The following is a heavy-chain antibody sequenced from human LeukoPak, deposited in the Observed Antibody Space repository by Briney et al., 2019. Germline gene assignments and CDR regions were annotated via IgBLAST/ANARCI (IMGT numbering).Heavy chain of an antibody. Sequence: PGGSLRLSCAASGFTFSSYWMSWVRQAPGKGLEWVANIKHDGSEKYYVDSVPGRFTISRDNAETSLYLQMNSLRAEDTAVYYCARGLYGDYYYYGMDVWGQGTTVTVSS. CDR2: IKHDGSEK. CDR3: ARGLYGDYYYYGMDV. D-gene: IGHD4-17*01. V-gene: IGHV3-7*04. J-gene: IGHJ6*02. CDR1: GFTFSSYW.